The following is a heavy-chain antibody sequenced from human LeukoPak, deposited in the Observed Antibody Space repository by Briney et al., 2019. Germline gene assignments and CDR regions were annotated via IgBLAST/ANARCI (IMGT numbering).Heavy chain of an antibody. CDR3: ARGHYGRDY. J-gene: IGHJ4*02. V-gene: IGHV3-21*01. Sequence: PGGSLRLSCAASGFTSSSYNMNWVRQAPGKGLEWVSSISSSSSYIYYADSVKGRFTISRDNAKRSAYLQMDSLRVEDTAVYYCARGHYGRDYWGQGTLVTVSS. CDR2: ISSSSSYI. CDR1: GFTSSSYN. D-gene: IGHD4-17*01.